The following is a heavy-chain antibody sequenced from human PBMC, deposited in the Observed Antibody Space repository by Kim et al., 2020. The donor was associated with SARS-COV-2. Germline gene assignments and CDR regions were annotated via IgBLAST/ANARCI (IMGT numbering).Heavy chain of an antibody. CDR3: VRDRYSGSGSYTWLFDY. V-gene: IGHV3-11*06. D-gene: IGHD3-10*01. J-gene: IGHJ4*02. Sequence: SVKGRVTSSRDNAKNSRYRQMNSLRDEDTAVYYCVRDRYSGSGSYTWLFDYWGQGTLVTVSS.